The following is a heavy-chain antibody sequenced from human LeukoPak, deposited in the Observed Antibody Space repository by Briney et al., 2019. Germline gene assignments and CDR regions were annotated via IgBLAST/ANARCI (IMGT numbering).Heavy chain of an antibody. Sequence: GSSVKVSCKASGGTFSSYAISWVRQAPGQGLEWVGGIIPIFGTANYAQKFQGRVTITADESTSTAYMELSSLRSEDTAVYYCARDNYDSSGYRYYYYGMDVWGQGTTVTVSS. CDR3: ARDNYDSSGYRYYYYGMDV. D-gene: IGHD3-22*01. CDR2: IIPIFGTA. CDR1: GGTFSSYA. V-gene: IGHV1-69*01. J-gene: IGHJ6*02.